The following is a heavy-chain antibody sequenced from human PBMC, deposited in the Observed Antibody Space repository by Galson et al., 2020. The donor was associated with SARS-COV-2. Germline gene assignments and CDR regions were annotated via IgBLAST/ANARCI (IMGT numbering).Heavy chain of an antibody. CDR3: ARGDPSDYYYYGMDV. CDR1: GFTVSNHY. CDR2: IYTGGSP. Sequence: GESLKISCAASGFTVSNHYMSWVRQAPGKGLEWVARIYTGGSPYYADSVKARFTISRDNSKNTLYLQMNSLRAEDTAVYYWARGDPSDYYYYGMDVWGQGTTVTVSS. J-gene: IGHJ6*02. V-gene: IGHV3-53*01.